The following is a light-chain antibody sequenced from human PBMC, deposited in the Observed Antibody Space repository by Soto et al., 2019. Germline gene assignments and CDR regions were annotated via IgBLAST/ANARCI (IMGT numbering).Light chain of an antibody. V-gene: IGLV2-11*01. CDR2: DVS. J-gene: IGLJ1*01. Sequence: QSVLTQPRSVSGAPGQSGTISCTGTSSDVGGYNYVSWYQQHPGKAPKLMIYDVSKWPSGVPDRFSGSKSGNTASLTISGLQAEDEADYYCCSYAGSYTLYVFGTGTKVTVL. CDR1: SSDVGGYNY. CDR3: CSYAGSYTLYV.